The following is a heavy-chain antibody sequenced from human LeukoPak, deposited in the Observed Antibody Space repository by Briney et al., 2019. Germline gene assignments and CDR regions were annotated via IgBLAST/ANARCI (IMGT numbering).Heavy chain of an antibody. CDR3: ARAWATDYFDY. J-gene: IGHJ4*02. V-gene: IGHV4-59*01. CDR2: MYYSGTI. CDR1: GGSISSYY. Sequence: NPSETLSLTCTVSGGSISSYYWSWIRQPPGKGLEWIGYMYYSGTINYNPSLKSRVTISVDTSKNQFSLKLSSVTAADTAMYYCARAWATDYFDYWGQGTLVTVSS.